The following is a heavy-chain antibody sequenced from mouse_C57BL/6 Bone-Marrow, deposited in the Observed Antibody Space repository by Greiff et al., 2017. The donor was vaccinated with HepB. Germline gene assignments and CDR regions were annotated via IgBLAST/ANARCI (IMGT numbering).Heavy chain of an antibody. J-gene: IGHJ2*01. CDR2: IRLKSDNYAT. D-gene: IGHD2-3*01. CDR3: TERWLLRTLYYFDY. Sequence: LQQSGGGLVQPGGSMKLSCVASGFTFSNYWMNWVRQSPEKGLEWVAQIRLKSDNYATHYAESVKGRFTISRDDSKSSVYLQMNNLRAEDTGIYYCTERWLLRTLYYFDYWGQGTTLTVSS. CDR1: GFTFSNYW. V-gene: IGHV6-3*01.